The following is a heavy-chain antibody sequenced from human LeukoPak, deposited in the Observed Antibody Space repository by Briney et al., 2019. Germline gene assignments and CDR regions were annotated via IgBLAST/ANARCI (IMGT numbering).Heavy chain of an antibody. CDR3: AKGDYDFWSGSAFDP. J-gene: IGHJ5*02. D-gene: IGHD3-3*01. CDR2: ISWNSGSI. V-gene: IGHV3-9*03. Sequence: AGGSLRLSCAASGFTFDDYAMHWVRQAPGKGLEWVSGISWNSGSIGYADSVKGRFTTSRDNAKNSLYLQMNSLRDEDMALYYCAKGDYDFWSGSAFDPWGQGTLVTVSS. CDR1: GFTFDDYA.